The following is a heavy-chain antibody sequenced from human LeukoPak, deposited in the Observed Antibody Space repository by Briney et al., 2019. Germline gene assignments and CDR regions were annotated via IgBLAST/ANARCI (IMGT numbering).Heavy chain of an antibody. CDR3: ARDLIWFGELLDHGYYGMDV. V-gene: IGHV3-30*04. Sequence: GGSLRLSCAASGFTFSSYAMHWVRQAPGKGLEWVAVISYDGSNKYYADSVKGRFTISRDNSKNTLYLQMNSLRAEDTAVYYCARDLIWFGELLDHGYYGMDVWGQGTTVTVSS. J-gene: IGHJ6*02. CDR2: ISYDGSNK. D-gene: IGHD3-10*01. CDR1: GFTFSSYA.